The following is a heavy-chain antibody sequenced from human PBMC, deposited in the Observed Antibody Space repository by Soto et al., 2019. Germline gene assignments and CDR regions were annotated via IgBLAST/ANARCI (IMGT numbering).Heavy chain of an antibody. CDR3: AREKVQKNAFHI. CDR2: IYWNDDK. CDR1: GFSLSTSGVG. Sequence: QITLKESGPTLVNPTQTLTLTCTFSGFSLSTSGVGVGWICQPPVKALGRLALIYWNDDKRYTPSLKSRLTSTQDTAKNQVVLTMTNMDPVDPATYGCAREKVQKNAFHIWGKGTMVTVSS. J-gene: IGHJ3*02. V-gene: IGHV2-5*01.